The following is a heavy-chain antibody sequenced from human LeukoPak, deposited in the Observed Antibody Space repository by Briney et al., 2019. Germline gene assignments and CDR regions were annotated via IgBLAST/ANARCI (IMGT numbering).Heavy chain of an antibody. CDR1: GFTFSSYG. CDR2: IRFGGSNK. J-gene: IGHJ4*02. V-gene: IGHV3-30*02. Sequence: GGSLRLSCAASGFTFSSYGMHWVRKAPGKGLKGVAFIRFGGSNKYYADSVKARFTIYRDNSKNPLNLKMDSLRAEDTAGYYCAKGGPWLGQEGIEYWGQGTPVTVSS. CDR3: AKGGPWLGQEGIEY. D-gene: IGHD6-19*01.